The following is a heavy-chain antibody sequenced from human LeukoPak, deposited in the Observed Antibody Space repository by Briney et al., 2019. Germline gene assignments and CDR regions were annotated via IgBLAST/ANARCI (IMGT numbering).Heavy chain of an antibody. D-gene: IGHD7-27*01. V-gene: IGHV4-38-2*02. J-gene: IGHJ4*02. CDR2: MYHSGST. Sequence: PSETLSLTCSISGYSISSAYYWGWIRQPPGKGLEWIGTMYHSGSTNYNPSLKSRVTISVDTSKNQFSLKLSSVTAADTAVYFCARGFRGDNFDYWGQGTLVTVSS. CDR1: GYSISSAYY. CDR3: ARGFRGDNFDY.